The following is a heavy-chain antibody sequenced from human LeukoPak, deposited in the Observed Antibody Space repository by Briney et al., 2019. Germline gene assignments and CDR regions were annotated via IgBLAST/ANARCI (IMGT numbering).Heavy chain of an antibody. CDR2: IIPILDIA. CDR1: GGTFSSYT. V-gene: IGHV1-69*04. Sequence: SVKVSCKASGGTFSSYTISWVRQAPGQGLEWMGRIIPILDIANYAQKFQGRVTITADKSTSTAYMELSSLRSEDTAVYYCARDVPSGTTGTTYFQHWGQGTLVTVSS. D-gene: IGHD1-1*01. CDR3: ARDVPSGTTGTTYFQH. J-gene: IGHJ1*01.